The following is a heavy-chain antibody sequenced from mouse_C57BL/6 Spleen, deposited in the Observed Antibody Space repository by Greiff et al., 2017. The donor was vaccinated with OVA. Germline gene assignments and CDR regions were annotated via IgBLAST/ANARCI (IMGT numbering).Heavy chain of an antibody. CDR1: GFTFSDYG. CDR3: AREGLRRDYYAIDY. J-gene: IGHJ4*01. Sequence: DVKLVESGGGLVKPGGSLKLSCAASGFTFSDYGMHWVRQAPEKGLEWVAYISSGSSTIYYADTVKGRFTISRDNAKNTLFLQMTSLRSEDTAMYYCAREGLRRDYYAIDYWGQGTSVTVSS. D-gene: IGHD2-4*01. V-gene: IGHV5-17*01. CDR2: ISSGSSTI.